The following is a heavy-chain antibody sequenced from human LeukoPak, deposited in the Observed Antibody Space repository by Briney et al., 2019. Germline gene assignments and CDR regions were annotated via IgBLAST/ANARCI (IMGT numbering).Heavy chain of an antibody. J-gene: IGHJ4*02. CDR2: ISSSSSYI. CDR3: VNHNYDSSGYPSDY. D-gene: IGHD3-22*01. Sequence: GGSLRHSCAGSGFIFSSFGMNWVRQAPGKGLEWVSSISSSSSYIHYADSVKGRFTISRDNAKDSLYLQMNSLRAEDTAVYYCVNHNYDSSGYPSDYWGQGTLVTLSS. V-gene: IGHV3-21*01. CDR1: GFIFSSFG.